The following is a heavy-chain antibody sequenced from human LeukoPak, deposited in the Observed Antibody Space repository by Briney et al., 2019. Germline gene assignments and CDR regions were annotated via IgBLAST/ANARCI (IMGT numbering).Heavy chain of an antibody. CDR1: GFTFSTAW. CDR3: AKAGSWYAVRVYFDY. J-gene: IGHJ4*02. D-gene: IGHD6-13*01. Sequence: GGSLRLSCAASGFTFSTAWMNWVRQAPGKGLEWVGRIKSKTDGGTTDHAEPVKGRFTISRDNSKNTLYLQMNSLRAEDTAVYYCAKAGSWYAVRVYFDYWGQGTLVTVSS. CDR2: IKSKTDGGTT. V-gene: IGHV3-15*07.